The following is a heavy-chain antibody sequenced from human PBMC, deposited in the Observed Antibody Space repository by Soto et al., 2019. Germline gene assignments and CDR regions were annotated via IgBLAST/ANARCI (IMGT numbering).Heavy chain of an antibody. D-gene: IGHD2-15*01. CDR3: AKFSGQRVAATQINY. CDR2: ISGSGGST. CDR1: GFTFSSYA. V-gene: IGHV3-23*01. J-gene: IGHJ4*02. Sequence: GGSLRLSCAASGFTFSSYAMSWVRQAPGKGLEWVSAISGSGGSTYYADSVKGRFTISRDNSKNTLYLQMNSLRAEDTAVYYCAKFSGQRVAATQINYWGQGTLVTVSS.